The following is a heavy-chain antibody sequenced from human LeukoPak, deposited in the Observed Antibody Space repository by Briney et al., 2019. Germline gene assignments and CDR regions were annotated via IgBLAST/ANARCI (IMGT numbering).Heavy chain of an antibody. J-gene: IGHJ4*02. Sequence: SQTLSLTCVISRDSVSSNSAARHWLRQSPSRGLEWLGSTHYRTQRYNDYAVSVKSRITINTDTSKNQFSLQLNSVTPEDTAVCYCARDTGLRPRVDHFDYWGQGTLVTVSS. CDR3: ARDTGLRPRVDHFDY. CDR1: RDSVSSNSAA. V-gene: IGHV6-1*01. CDR2: THYRTQRYN. D-gene: IGHD1-14*01.